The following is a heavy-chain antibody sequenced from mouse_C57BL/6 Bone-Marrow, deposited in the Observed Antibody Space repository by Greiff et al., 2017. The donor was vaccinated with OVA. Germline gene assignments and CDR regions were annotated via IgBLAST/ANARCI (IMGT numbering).Heavy chain of an antibody. CDR2: IRSKSNNYAT. V-gene: IGHV10-1*01. CDR1: GFSFNTYA. Sequence: DVKLVESGGGLVQPKGSLKLSCAASGFSFNTYAMNWVRQAPGKGLEWVARIRSKSNNYATYYADSVKDRFTISRDDSESMLYLQMNNLKTEDTAMYYCVRDITTVVATNDAMDYWGQGTSVTVSS. J-gene: IGHJ4*01. CDR3: VRDITTVVATNDAMDY. D-gene: IGHD1-1*01.